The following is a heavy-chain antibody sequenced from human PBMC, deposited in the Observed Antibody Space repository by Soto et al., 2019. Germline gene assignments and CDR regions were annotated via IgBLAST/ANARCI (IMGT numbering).Heavy chain of an antibody. CDR2: IYYSGST. CDR3: ASLCGGDCFSLGYYYYGMDV. Sequence: SETLSLTCTVSGGSISSYYWSWIRQPPGKGLEWIGYIYYSGSTYYNPSLKSRVTISVDTSKNQFSLKLSSVTAADTAVYYCASLCGGDCFSLGYYYYGMDVWGQGTTVTVSS. J-gene: IGHJ6*02. V-gene: IGHV4-59*06. D-gene: IGHD2-21*02. CDR1: GGSISSYY.